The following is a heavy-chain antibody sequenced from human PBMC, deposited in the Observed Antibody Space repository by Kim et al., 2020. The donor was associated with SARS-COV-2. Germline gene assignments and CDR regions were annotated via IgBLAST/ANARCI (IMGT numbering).Heavy chain of an antibody. D-gene: IGHD1-7*01. V-gene: IGHV4-34*01. J-gene: IGHJ4*02. Sequence: LKSRSTISVNTSKDQFSLKLSSVTAADTAVYYCARNHRGWLELGPAYFDYWGQGALVTVSS. CDR3: ARNHRGWLELGPAYFDY.